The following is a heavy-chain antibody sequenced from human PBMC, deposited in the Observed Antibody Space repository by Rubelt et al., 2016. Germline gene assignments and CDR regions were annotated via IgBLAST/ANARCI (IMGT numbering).Heavy chain of an antibody. CDR1: GGSISSGGYY. V-gene: IGHV4-31*03. CDR2: IYYSGST. D-gene: IGHD3-10*01. J-gene: IGHJ4*02. Sequence: QVQLQESGPGLVKPSETLSLTCTVSGGSISSGGYYWSWIRQHPGKGLEWIGYIYYSGSTYYNPSPKSRGTISVDTAKNQFSLKLSSVTAADTAGYYWARDRVGEGSGLDYWGQGTLVTVSS. CDR3: ARDRVGEGSGLDY.